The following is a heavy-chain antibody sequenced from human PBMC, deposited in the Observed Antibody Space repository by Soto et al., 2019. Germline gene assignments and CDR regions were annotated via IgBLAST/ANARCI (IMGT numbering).Heavy chain of an antibody. Sequence: EVQLLESGGGLVQPGGSLRLSCAASGFTFSSYAMSWVRQAPGKGLEWVSAISGSGGSTYYADSVKGRFTISRDNSKNRLYRQMNGLKAEDTAVYYCAKGPAAVAGPFDYWGQGSLVTVSS. J-gene: IGHJ4*02. CDR2: ISGSGGST. D-gene: IGHD6-19*01. V-gene: IGHV3-23*01. CDR3: AKGPAAVAGPFDY. CDR1: GFTFSSYA.